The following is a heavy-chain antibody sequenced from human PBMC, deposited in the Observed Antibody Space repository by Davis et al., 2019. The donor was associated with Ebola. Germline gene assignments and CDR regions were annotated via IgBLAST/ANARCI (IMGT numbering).Heavy chain of an antibody. V-gene: IGHV4-4*02. CDR1: GSSISSSNW. D-gene: IGHD3-22*01. J-gene: IGHJ4*02. Sequence: SETLSLTCAVSGSSISSSNWWSWVRQPPGKGLEWIGEIYHSGSTNYNPSLKSRVTISVDTSKNQFSLKLSSVTAADTAVYYCARSQAQYYYDSSGYYSGPGFFDYWGQGTLVTVSS. CDR2: IYHSGST. CDR3: ARSQAQYYYDSSGYYSGPGFFDY.